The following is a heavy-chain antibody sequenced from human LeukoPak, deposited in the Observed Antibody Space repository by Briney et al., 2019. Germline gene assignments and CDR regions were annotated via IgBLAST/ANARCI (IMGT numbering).Heavy chain of an antibody. CDR2: ISSSGSTM. D-gene: IGHD3/OR15-3a*01. Sequence: GSLRLSCAASEFTFSDYYMSWIRQAPGKGLEWVSYISSSGSTMYYADSVKGRFTISRDNAKNSLYLQMNSLRADGTAVYYCARVGLGYTPSDYWGQGALVTVSS. V-gene: IGHV3-11*01. J-gene: IGHJ4*02. CDR3: ARVGLGYTPSDY. CDR1: EFTFSDYY.